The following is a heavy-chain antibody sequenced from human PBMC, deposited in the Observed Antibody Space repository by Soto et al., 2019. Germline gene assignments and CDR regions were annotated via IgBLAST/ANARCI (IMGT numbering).Heavy chain of an antibody. CDR3: ARGGVSAMVMFDP. D-gene: IGHD5-18*01. CDR2: IYYSGST. J-gene: IGHJ5*02. CDR1: GGSISSYY. V-gene: IGHV4-59*01. Sequence: SETLSRTCTVAGGSISSYYWSWIRDPPGKGLERLGYIYYSGSTNYNPSLKRRGTISVGTSKNQFSLKLSSVTPADTAVYYCARGGVSAMVMFDPWGPGTLVTVSS.